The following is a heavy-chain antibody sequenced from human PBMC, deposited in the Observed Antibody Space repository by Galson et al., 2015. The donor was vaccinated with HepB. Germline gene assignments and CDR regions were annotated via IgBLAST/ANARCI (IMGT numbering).Heavy chain of an antibody. J-gene: IGHJ4*02. CDR1: GFTFSSYA. Sequence: SLRLSCAASGFTFSSYAMHWVRQAPGKGPEWVAVISYDGSNKYYADSVKGRFTISRDNSKNTLYLQMNSLRAEDTAVYYCARGSDIVATFDYWGQGTLVTVSS. D-gene: IGHD5-12*01. CDR3: ARGSDIVATFDY. V-gene: IGHV3-30*04. CDR2: ISYDGSNK.